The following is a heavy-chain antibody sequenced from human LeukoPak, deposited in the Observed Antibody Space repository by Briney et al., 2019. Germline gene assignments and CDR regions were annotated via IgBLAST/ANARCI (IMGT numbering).Heavy chain of an antibody. CDR3: AKDPTDFDNSGQTYFDS. Sequence: PGGSLRLSCAASGFTFSSYEMNWVRQAPGKGLEWVSSISSSSSYIYYADSVKGRFTISRDNSKNTLFLQMNSLRAEDTAVYYCAKDPTDFDNSGQTYFDSWGQGTLVTVSS. D-gene: IGHD3-22*01. CDR2: ISSSSSYI. V-gene: IGHV3-21*04. J-gene: IGHJ4*02. CDR1: GFTFSSYE.